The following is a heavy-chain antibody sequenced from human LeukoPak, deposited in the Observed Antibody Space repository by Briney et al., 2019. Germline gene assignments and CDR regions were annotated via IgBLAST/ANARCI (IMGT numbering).Heavy chain of an antibody. CDR2: ISGSGGST. V-gene: IGHV3-23*01. J-gene: IGHJ4*02. D-gene: IGHD2-2*01. CDR3: AKAWDIVVVPAALRFDY. CDR1: GFTFSSYA. Sequence: GGSLRLSCAASGFTFSSYAMSWVRQAPGKGLEWVSAISGSGGSTYYADSVKGRFTISRDNSKNTLYLQMNSLRAEDTAVYYCAKAWDIVVVPAALRFDYWGQGTQVTVSS.